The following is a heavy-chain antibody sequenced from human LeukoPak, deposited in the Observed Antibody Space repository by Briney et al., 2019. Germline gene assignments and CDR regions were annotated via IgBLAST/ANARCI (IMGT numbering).Heavy chain of an antibody. V-gene: IGHV3-48*04. CDR3: ARGLTGCSSTSCYPPFDAFDI. D-gene: IGHD2-2*01. CDR2: ISSSGSTI. Sequence: GSLRLSCAASGFTFSSYNMNWVRQAPGKGLEWVSYISSSGSTIYYADSVKGRFTISRDNAKNSLYLQMNSLRAEDTAVYYCARGLTGCSSTSCYPPFDAFDIWGQGTMVTVSS. J-gene: IGHJ3*02. CDR1: GFTFSSYN.